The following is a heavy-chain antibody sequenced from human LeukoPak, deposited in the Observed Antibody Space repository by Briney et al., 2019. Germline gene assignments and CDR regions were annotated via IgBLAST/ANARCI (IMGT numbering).Heavy chain of an antibody. CDR2: ISYDGSNK. CDR1: GFTFSSYA. V-gene: IGHV3-30*04. D-gene: IGHD3-10*01. Sequence: GGSLRLSCAASGFTFSSYAMHWVRQAPGGGLGWVAVISYDGSNKYYADSVKGRFTISRDNSKNTLYLQMNSLRAEDTAVYYCARDNVDMVRGVSIDYWGQGTLVTVSS. CDR3: ARDNVDMVRGVSIDY. J-gene: IGHJ4*02.